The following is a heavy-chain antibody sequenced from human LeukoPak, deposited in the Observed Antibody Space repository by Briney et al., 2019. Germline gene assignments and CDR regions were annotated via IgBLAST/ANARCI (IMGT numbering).Heavy chain of an antibody. CDR2: IKEDGSDK. CDR3: AKDPGGPSVDWYFDL. Sequence: GGSLRLSCAASGFTFSGSWMTWVRQAPGKGLEWVAHIKEDGSDKYYVDSVTGRFTISRDNSKNTLYLQMNSLRAEDTAVYYCAKDPGGPSVDWYFDLWGRGTLVTVSS. V-gene: IGHV3-7*01. J-gene: IGHJ2*01. CDR1: GFTFSGSW. D-gene: IGHD3-16*01.